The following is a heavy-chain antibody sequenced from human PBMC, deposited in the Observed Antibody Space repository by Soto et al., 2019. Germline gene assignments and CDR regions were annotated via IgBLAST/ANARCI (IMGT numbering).Heavy chain of an antibody. J-gene: IGHJ4*02. D-gene: IGHD3-16*01. CDR1: GFTFSSYG. CDR2: ISYDGSNK. CDR3: AKGIAGGGIDY. Sequence: QVQLVESGGGVVQPGRSLRLSCAASGFTFSSYGMHWVRQAPGKGLEWVAVISYDGSNKYYADSVKGRFTISRDNSKNTLYLQMHSLRAEDTAVYYCAKGIAGGGIDYWGQGTLVTVSS. V-gene: IGHV3-30*18.